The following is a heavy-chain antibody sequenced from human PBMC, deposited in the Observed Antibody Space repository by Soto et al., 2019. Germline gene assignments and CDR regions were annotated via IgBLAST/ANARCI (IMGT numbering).Heavy chain of an antibody. Sequence: PSETLSLTCTVSGGSISSYYWSWIRQPPGKGLEWIGYIYYSGSTNYNPSLKSRVTLSVDTSKNQFSLKLSSVTAVDTAVYYCARRALWFGAYAFDIWGQGTMVTVSS. D-gene: IGHD3-10*01. CDR2: IYYSGST. J-gene: IGHJ3*02. CDR1: GGSISSYY. V-gene: IGHV4-59*08. CDR3: ARRALWFGAYAFDI.